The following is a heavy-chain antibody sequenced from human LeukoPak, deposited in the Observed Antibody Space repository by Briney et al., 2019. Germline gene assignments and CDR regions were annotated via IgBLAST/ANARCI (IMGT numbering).Heavy chain of an antibody. CDR1: GFTFTTYS. V-gene: IGHV3-21*01. CDR3: AVNDGYCSSTSCPAFDY. D-gene: IGHD2-2*01. Sequence: GGSMRLSSAASGFTFTTYSMNWVRQAPGKVLEWVSSISSSGSYIYYADSVKGRFTISRDNAKNSLYLQMNSLRAEDTAVYYCAVNDGYCSSTSCPAFDYWGQGTLVTVSS. CDR2: ISSSGSYI. J-gene: IGHJ4*02.